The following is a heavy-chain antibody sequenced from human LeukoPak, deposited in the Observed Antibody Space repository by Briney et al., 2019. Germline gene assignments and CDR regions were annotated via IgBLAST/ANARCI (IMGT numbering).Heavy chain of an antibody. Sequence: SETLSLTCTVSGDSISSYYWSWIRQPPGKGLEWIGYIYYSGSTNYNPSLKSRVTISVDTSKNQFSLKLSSVTAADTAVYHCANGGMDVWGQGTTVTVSS. V-gene: IGHV4-59*01. J-gene: IGHJ6*02. CDR3: ANGGMDV. CDR2: IYYSGST. CDR1: GDSISSYY.